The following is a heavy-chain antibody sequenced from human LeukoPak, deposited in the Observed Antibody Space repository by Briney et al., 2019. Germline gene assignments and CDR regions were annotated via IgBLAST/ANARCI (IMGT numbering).Heavy chain of an antibody. Sequence: SETLSLTCTVSGGSISSYYWSWFRQPPGKGLGWIGYIYYSGSTNYNPSLKSRVTISVDTSKNQFSLKLSSVTAADTAVYYCARVGSYYYYYMDVWGKGTTVTISS. D-gene: IGHD1-26*01. CDR3: ARVGSYYYYYMDV. V-gene: IGHV4-59*01. CDR2: IYYSGST. J-gene: IGHJ6*03. CDR1: GGSISSYY.